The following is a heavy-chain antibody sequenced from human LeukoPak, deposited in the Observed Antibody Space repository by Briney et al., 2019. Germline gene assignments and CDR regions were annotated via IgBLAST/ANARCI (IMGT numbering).Heavy chain of an antibody. Sequence: SETLSLTCSVSGGSISSYYWSWIRQPPGKGLEWIGCIYYSGSTNYNPSLKSRVTISVDTSKNQFSLKLSSVTASDTAVYYCARARAEWLNNWFDPWGQGTLVTVSP. CDR1: GGSISSYY. CDR3: ARARAEWLNNWFDP. V-gene: IGHV4-59*01. D-gene: IGHD3-3*01. J-gene: IGHJ5*02. CDR2: IYYSGST.